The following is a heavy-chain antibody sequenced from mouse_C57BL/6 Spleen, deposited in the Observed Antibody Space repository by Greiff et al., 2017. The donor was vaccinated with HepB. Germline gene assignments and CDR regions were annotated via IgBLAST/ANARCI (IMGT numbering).Heavy chain of an antibody. Sequence: QVQLQQSGAELVRPGTSVKMSCKASGYTFTNYWIGWAKQRPGHGLAWIGDIYPGGGYTNYNEKFKGKATLTADKSSSTAYMQFSSLTSEDSAIYYCAREWDGYYAMDYWGQGTSVTVSS. D-gene: IGHD1-3*01. V-gene: IGHV1-63*01. J-gene: IGHJ4*01. CDR1: GYTFTNYW. CDR3: AREWDGYYAMDY. CDR2: IYPGGGYT.